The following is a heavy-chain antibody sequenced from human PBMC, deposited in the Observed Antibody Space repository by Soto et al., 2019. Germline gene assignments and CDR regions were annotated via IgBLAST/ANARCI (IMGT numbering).Heavy chain of an antibody. CDR2: ISYRGST. CDR1: AGSITASY. J-gene: IGHJ5*02. Sequence: SETLSVTCTVSAGSITASYWSWIRQPLGKALEWIGYISYRGSTNYNPSLRSRLTISIDTSKSQISLKLTSMTTADTAVYYCASSGIVGREVNTWFDPWGQGTLVTVSS. D-gene: IGHD3-22*01. V-gene: IGHV4-59*01. CDR3: ASSGIVGREVNTWFDP.